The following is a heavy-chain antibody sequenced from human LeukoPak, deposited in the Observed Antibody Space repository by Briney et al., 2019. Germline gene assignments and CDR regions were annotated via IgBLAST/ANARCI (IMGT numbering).Heavy chain of an antibody. CDR2: SGNKASSDTT. D-gene: IGHD1/OR15-1a*01. CDR1: GFKFSDHY. J-gene: IGHJ6*02. CDR3: GRIAINANNGMDV. Sequence: GDSLRLSCAASGFKFSDHYIDWVGQAARRGLAWVGRSGNKASSDTTEYAASVEGRFTISRDVSESSLYLQMNSLRTEDTGVYYCGRIAINANNGMDVWGQGTTVTVCS. V-gene: IGHV3-72*01.